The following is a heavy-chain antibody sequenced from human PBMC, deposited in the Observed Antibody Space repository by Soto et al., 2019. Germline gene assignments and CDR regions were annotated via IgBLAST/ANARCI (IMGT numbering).Heavy chain of an antibody. V-gene: IGHV1-3*04. CDR3: VREPMCGGKCYDNYFDP. CDR2: INIGKGKT. J-gene: IGHJ5*02. Sequence: GASVKVSCKASGYPLIYYPIHWVRPAPRQGLARAGGINIGKGKTESPQNFQGRATITTDTSASTAYMELRSLTSEETAVYYCVREPMCGGKCYDNYFDPGGQGTLVTVSS. CDR1: GYPLIYYP. D-gene: IGHD2-15*01.